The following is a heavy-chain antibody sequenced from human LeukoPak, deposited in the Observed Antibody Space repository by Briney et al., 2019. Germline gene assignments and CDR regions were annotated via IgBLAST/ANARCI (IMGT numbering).Heavy chain of an antibody. D-gene: IGHD3-9*01. CDR1: GGPISSYY. CDR3: ARETPYDILTDWGAFDI. Sequence: SETLSLTCTVSGGPISSYYWSWIRQPAGKGLEWIGRIYTSGSTNYNPSLKSRVTMSVDTSKNQFSLKLSSVTAADTAVYYCARETPYDILTDWGAFDIWGQGTMVTVSS. CDR2: IYTSGST. J-gene: IGHJ3*02. V-gene: IGHV4-4*07.